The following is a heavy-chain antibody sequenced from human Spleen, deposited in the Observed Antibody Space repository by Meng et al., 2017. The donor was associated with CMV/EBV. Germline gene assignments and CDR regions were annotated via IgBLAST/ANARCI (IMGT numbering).Heavy chain of an antibody. Sequence: GESLKICCAASGFTFSSYWMSWVRQAPGKGLEWVANIKQDGSEKYYVDSVKGRFTISRDNAKNSLYLQMNSLRAEDTAVYYCAREGGSSGWYDYYYYGMDVWGQGTTVTVSS. V-gene: IGHV3-7*01. CDR2: IKQDGSEK. J-gene: IGHJ6*02. CDR1: GFTFSSYW. D-gene: IGHD6-19*01. CDR3: AREGGSSGWYDYYYYGMDV.